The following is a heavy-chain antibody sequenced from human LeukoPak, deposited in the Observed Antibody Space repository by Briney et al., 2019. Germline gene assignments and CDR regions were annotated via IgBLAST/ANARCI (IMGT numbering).Heavy chain of an antibody. CDR3: TRDRTYSGSPDGRSHFNS. CDR2: IWSNGGET. V-gene: IGHV3-33*01. CDR1: GFTFNKYG. J-gene: IGHJ4*02. D-gene: IGHD5-12*01. Sequence: GGSLRLSCAASGFTFNKYGMHWVRQVPGMGLEWVAVIWSNGGETYYADSVRGRFTISRDNSKSTVYLQMNSLRAEDTAVYYCTRDRTYSGSPDGRSHFNSWGQGTLVTVSS.